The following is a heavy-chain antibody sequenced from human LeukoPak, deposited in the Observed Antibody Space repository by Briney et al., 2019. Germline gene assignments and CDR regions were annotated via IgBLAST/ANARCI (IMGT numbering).Heavy chain of an antibody. J-gene: IGHJ5*02. Sequence: GASVKVSCKASGYTFTSYYMRWVRQAPGQGLEWMGIINPSGGSTSYAQKFQGRVTMTRDTSTSTVYMELSSLRSEDTAVYYCARAAIPIEGWFDPWGQGTLVTVSS. V-gene: IGHV1-46*01. CDR2: INPSGGST. CDR3: ARAAIPIEGWFDP. D-gene: IGHD3-3*01. CDR1: GYTFTSYY.